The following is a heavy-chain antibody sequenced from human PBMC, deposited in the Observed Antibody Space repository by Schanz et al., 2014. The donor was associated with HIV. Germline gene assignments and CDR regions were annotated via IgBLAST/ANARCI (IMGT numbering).Heavy chain of an antibody. CDR2: INPNSGGT. V-gene: IGHV1-2*02. CDR1: GYTFTGYY. D-gene: IGHD3-3*01. J-gene: IGHJ6*02. Sequence: QVQLVQSGAEVKKPGASVKVSCKASGYTFTGYYLHWVRQAPGQGLEWMGWINPNSGGTNSAQKFQGRVTMSMDTSISTAYMELSSLRSEDTAEYYCASDPSYYDYWSGYPRGYYYYGLDVWGQGTTVTVSS. CDR3: ASDPSYYDYWSGYPRGYYYYGLDV.